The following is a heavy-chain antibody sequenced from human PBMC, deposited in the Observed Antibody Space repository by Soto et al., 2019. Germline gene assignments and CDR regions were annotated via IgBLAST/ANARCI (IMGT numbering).Heavy chain of an antibody. CDR1: GGSISSYY. CDR2: INHSGST. CDR3: ARDLGYLNWFDP. J-gene: IGHJ5*02. D-gene: IGHD3-16*01. V-gene: IGHV4-34*01. Sequence: SETLSLTCTVSGGSISSYYWSWIRQPPGKGLEWIGEINHSGSTNYNPSLKSRVTISVDTSKNQFSLKLSSVTAADTAVYYCARDLGYLNWFDPWGQGTLVTVSS.